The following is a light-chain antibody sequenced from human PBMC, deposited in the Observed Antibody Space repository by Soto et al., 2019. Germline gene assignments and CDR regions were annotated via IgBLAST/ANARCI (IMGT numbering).Light chain of an antibody. J-gene: IGKJ5*01. CDR3: QHRNVWPQFT. Sequence: VLTQSPATLSLSPGETATLSCRASQSIHTSLAWYQQKPGQPPRLVVYDSTLRANVVPDRFGGSRSGSEFTITITHLEPEHVAVYYCQHRNVWPQFTFGQGTRLE. V-gene: IGKV3-11*01. CDR2: DST. CDR1: QSIHTS.